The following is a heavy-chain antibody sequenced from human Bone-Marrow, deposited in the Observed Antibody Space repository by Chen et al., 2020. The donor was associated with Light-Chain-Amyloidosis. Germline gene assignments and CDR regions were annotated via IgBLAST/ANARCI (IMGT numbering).Heavy chain of an antibody. CDR3: ARDRWVARHFPGAVDI. V-gene: IGHV3-48*03. Sequence: EVQLVESGGGLVQPGGSLSISCVASGFSFSHYEMNWVRQAPGQGLEWVSYISTTGTTIYYADFARGRFTISRDNAKNSLYLQMNSLRAEDTAVYYCARDRWVARHFPGAVDIWGQGTVVTVSS. CDR2: ISTTGTTI. CDR1: GFSFSHYE. D-gene: IGHD2-15*01. J-gene: IGHJ3*02.